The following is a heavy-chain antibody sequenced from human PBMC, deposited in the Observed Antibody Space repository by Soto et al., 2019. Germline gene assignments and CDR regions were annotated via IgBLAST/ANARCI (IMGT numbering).Heavy chain of an antibody. J-gene: IGHJ6*04. CDR3: ASDKWIDYYGSGSYKRTKTAYYYYGLEV. CDR1: RGSISSGDYY. Sequence: TLSLTCALSRGSISSGDYYWSWIRQPPGKGLEWIGYIYYSGSTYYNPSLKSRVTISVDTSKNQFSLKLSSVTAAATVVYYCASDKWIDYYGSGSYKRTKTAYYYYGLEVWGKGNTVTVSS. D-gene: IGHD3-10*01. CDR2: IYYSGST. V-gene: IGHV4-30-4*01.